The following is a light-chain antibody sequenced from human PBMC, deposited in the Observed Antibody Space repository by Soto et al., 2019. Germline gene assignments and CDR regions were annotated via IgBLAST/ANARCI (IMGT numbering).Light chain of an antibody. Sequence: QSALTQPASVSGSPGQSITISCTGTSSDIGAYNFVSWYQQHPGKAPKLMLYDVNIRPSGVSNRFSGSKSGNTASLTISGLQAEDEADYCCTSWTTSTTMIFGGGTKGTVL. J-gene: IGLJ2*01. CDR3: TSWTTSTTMI. V-gene: IGLV2-14*03. CDR1: SSDIGAYNF. CDR2: DVN.